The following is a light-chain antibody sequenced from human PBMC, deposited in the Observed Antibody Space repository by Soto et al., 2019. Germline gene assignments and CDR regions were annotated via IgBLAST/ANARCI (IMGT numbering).Light chain of an antibody. CDR2: GAS. V-gene: IGKV3-15*01. CDR3: QQYINWPPTYT. J-gene: IGKJ2*01. Sequence: EIVMTQSPATLSVSPGERATLSCRASQSVSSNLAWYQQKPGQAPRLLIYGASTRATGIPARFSGSGSGTEFPLTISSLQSEDFAVYYCQQYINWPPTYTFGQGTKLEIK. CDR1: QSVSSN.